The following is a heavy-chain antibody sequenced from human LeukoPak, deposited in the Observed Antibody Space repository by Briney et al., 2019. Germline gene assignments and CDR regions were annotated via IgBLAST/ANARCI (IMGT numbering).Heavy chain of an antibody. CDR3: GRSWIQLWLLDY. Sequence: SQTLSLTCTVSGGSIGSGGYYWSWIRQHPGKGLEWIGYIYYSGSTYYNPSLKSRVTISVDTSKNQFSLKLSSVTAADTAVYYCGRSWIQLWLLDYWGQGTLVTVSS. CDR2: IYYSGST. D-gene: IGHD5-18*01. CDR1: GGSIGSGGYY. J-gene: IGHJ4*02. V-gene: IGHV4-31*03.